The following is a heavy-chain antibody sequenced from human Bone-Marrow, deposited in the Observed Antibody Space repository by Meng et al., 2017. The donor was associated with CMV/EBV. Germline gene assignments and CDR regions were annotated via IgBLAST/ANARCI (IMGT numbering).Heavy chain of an antibody. CDR2: IWYDGSDK. CDR3: AKDQRVYSSGTGYFDY. J-gene: IGHJ4*02. Sequence: GGCLRLSCAAAGFIFSIYGMNWVRQAPGKGMEWVAVIWYDGSDKYYLDSVKGRFTISRDNSKNTLYLQMNSLRAEDTAVYYCAKDQRVYSSGTGYFDYWGQGTLVTVSS. CDR1: GFIFSIYG. D-gene: IGHD3-22*01. V-gene: IGHV3-33*06.